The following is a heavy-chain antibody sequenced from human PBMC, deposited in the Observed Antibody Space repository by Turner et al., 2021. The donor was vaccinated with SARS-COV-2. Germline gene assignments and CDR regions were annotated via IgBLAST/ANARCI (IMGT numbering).Heavy chain of an antibody. Sequence: QLQLQESGPGLVKSSESLSLTCTVSGGSISSSSYYWGWIRQPPGKGLEWIGNIYYSGSTYYNPSLKRRVTISVDTSKNQFSLKLSSVTAADTAVYYCARFEYGYSYDFGFDYWGQGTLVTVSS. V-gene: IGHV4-39*01. CDR3: ARFEYGYSYDFGFDY. CDR1: GGSISSSSYY. D-gene: IGHD5-18*01. CDR2: IYYSGST. J-gene: IGHJ4*02.